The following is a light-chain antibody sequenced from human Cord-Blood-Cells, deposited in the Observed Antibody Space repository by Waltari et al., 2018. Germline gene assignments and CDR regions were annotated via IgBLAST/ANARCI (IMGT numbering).Light chain of an antibody. CDR3: QQYNSYSWT. CDR1: QSISSW. CDR2: DAS. J-gene: IGKJ1*01. V-gene: IGKV1-5*01. Sequence: DIQMTQSPSTRSASVVDRINITCRASQSISSWLAWYQQKPGKAPKLLIYDASSLESGVPSRFSGSGSGTEFTLTISSLQPDDFATYYCQQYNSYSWTFGQGTKVEIK.